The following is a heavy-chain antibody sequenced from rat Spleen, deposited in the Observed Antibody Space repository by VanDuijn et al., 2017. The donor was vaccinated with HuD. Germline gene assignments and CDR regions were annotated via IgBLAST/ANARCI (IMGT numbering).Heavy chain of an antibody. D-gene: IGHD5-1*01. Sequence: QVQLKESGPGLVQPSQTLSLTCTVSGLSLTSNSVSWIRQPPGKGLEWVGGIWGDGTTDYSSALKSRLSISRDTSKSQVFLKMNSLQTDDTAIYFCTLNWALWGQGVMVTVSS. CDR2: IWGDGTT. V-gene: IGHV2-47*01. CDR3: TLNWAL. CDR1: GLSLTSNS. J-gene: IGHJ2*01.